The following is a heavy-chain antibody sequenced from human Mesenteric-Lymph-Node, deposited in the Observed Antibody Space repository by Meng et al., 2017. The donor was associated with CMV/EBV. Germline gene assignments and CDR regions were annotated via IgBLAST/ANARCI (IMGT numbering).Heavy chain of an antibody. J-gene: IGHJ4*02. D-gene: IGHD2-2*02. Sequence: SETLSLTCSVFGGSINTEGSYWAWVRQPPGKGLEWIATIHHSGNTYYNPSLRSRVAVSLTTSTNQFSLKLTSLTAADTTLYYCVRNPYTSSFDYWGQGILVTVSS. V-gene: IGHV4-39*07. CDR1: GGSINTEGSY. CDR3: VRNPYTSSFDY. CDR2: IHHSGNT.